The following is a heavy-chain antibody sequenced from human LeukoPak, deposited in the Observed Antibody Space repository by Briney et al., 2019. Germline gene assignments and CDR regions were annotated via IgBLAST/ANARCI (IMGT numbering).Heavy chain of an antibody. Sequence: SETLSLTCAVSGYSISSGYYWGWIRQPPGKGLEWIGSIYHSGSTYYNPSLKSRVTISVDTSKNQFSLKLSSVTAADTAVYYCARTPLVPQEGFYFDYWGQGTLVTVSS. CDR1: GYSISSGYY. J-gene: IGHJ4*02. CDR3: ARTPLVPQEGFYFDY. V-gene: IGHV4-38-2*01. D-gene: IGHD2-2*01. CDR2: IYHSGST.